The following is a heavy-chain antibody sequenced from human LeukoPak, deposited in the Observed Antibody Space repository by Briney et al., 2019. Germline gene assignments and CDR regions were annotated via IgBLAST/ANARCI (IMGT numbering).Heavy chain of an antibody. D-gene: IGHD4-17*01. CDR1: GFTFSSYS. CDR3: ARDLYGDYALDY. CDR2: ISGSSGTT. Sequence: SGGSLRLSCAASGFTFSSYSMNWVRQAPGKGLEWVSYISGSSGTTYYADSVKGRFIISRDNAKNSLYLQMNSLRAEDTGVYYCARDLYGDYALDYWGQGTLATVS. J-gene: IGHJ4*02. V-gene: IGHV3-48*01.